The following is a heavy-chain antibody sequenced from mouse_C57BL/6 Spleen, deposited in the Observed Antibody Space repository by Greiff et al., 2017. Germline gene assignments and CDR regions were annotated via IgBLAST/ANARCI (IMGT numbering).Heavy chain of an antibody. J-gene: IGHJ3*01. CDR1: GYTFTDYN. D-gene: IGHD2-3*01. V-gene: IGHV1-22*01. CDR2: INPNNGGT. Sequence: VQLKQSGPELVKPGASVKMSCKASGYTFTDYNMHWVKQSHGKSLEWIGYINPNNGGTSYNQKFKGKATLTVNKSSSTAYMELRSLTSEDSAVYYCARREGIYEGYYEGFAYWGQGTLVTVSA. CDR3: ARREGIYEGYYEGFAY.